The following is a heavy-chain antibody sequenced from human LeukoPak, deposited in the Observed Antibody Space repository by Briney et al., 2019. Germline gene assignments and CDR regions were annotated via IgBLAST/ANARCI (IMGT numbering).Heavy chain of an antibody. CDR2: IKTKTDGFTK. CDR1: GFTFSNAW. D-gene: IGHD3-22*01. V-gene: IGHV3-15*01. CDR3: TTGPLRITMIVVDY. Sequence: KPGGSLRLSCAASGFTFSNAWMSWVRQAPGKGLEWVGRIKTKTDGFTKDYAAPVKSRFTISRNDSKNTLSLQMNSLKTEDTAVYFCTTGPLRITMIVVDYWGQGTLVTVSS. J-gene: IGHJ4*02.